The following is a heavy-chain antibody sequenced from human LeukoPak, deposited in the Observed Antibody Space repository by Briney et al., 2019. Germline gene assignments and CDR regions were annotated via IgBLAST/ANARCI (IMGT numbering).Heavy chain of an antibody. J-gene: IGHJ3*02. CDR1: GGSFSGYY. CDR3: VRSNVVYYDFWSGYYPDAFDI. D-gene: IGHD3-3*01. Sequence: SETLSLTCAVYGGSFSGYYWSWIRQPPGKGLEWIGEINHSGSTNYNPSLKSRVTISVDTSKNQFSLKLSSVTAADTAVYYCVRSNVVYYDFWSGYYPDAFDIWGQGTMVTVSS. CDR2: INHSGST. V-gene: IGHV4-34*01.